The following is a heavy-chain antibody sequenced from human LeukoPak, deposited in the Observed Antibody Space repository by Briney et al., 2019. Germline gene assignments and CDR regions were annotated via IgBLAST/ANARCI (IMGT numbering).Heavy chain of an antibody. D-gene: IGHD5-24*01. J-gene: IGHJ4*02. CDR3: AREGARDGYTWFDY. V-gene: IGHV1-69*05. CDR2: IIPVFGAA. CDR1: GGTFSSYA. Sequence: SVKVSCKASGGTFSSYAISWVRQAPGQGLEWMGGIIPVFGAANYAQKFQGRLSITTDVSTSTAYMELSSLRAEDTAVYYCAREGARDGYTWFDYWGQGTLVTVSS.